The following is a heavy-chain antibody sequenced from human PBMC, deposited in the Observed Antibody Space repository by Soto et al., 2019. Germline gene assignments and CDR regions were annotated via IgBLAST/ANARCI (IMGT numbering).Heavy chain of an antibody. Sequence: QVQLVQSGAEVKKPGSSVKVSCKASGGTFSSYAISWVRQAPGQGLEWMGGIIPIFGTANYAQKFQGRVTIXAXXSTSTAYMELSSLRSEDTAVYYCARDGYSSGWLFLWGQGTLVTVSS. J-gene: IGHJ4*02. CDR3: ARDGYSSGWLFL. CDR1: GGTFSSYA. V-gene: IGHV1-69*12. D-gene: IGHD6-19*01. CDR2: IIPIFGTA.